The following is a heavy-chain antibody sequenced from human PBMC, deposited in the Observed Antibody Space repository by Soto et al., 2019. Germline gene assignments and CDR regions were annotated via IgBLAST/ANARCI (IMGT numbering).Heavy chain of an antibody. D-gene: IGHD5-18*01. CDR2: TSGSGGST. V-gene: IGHV3-23*01. CDR1: GFTFSNYA. J-gene: IGHJ4*02. Sequence: GGSLRLSCAASGFTFSNYAMSWVRQAPGSGLEWVSSTSGSGGSTYYADSVKGRFTISRDNSKNTLYLQMNSLRAEDTAVYYCAKSRGDTAMATGYWGQGTLVTVSS. CDR3: AKSRGDTAMATGY.